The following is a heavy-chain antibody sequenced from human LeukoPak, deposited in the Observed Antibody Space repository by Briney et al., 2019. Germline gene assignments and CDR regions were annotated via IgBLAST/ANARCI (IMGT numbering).Heavy chain of an antibody. D-gene: IGHD5-18*01. CDR3: AKDRRHGYDTAMVKVGY. J-gene: IGHJ4*02. CDR2: ISGTGGST. Sequence: GGSLRLSCEASGFTFSTFAMSWVRQPPGKGLEWVSGISGTGGSTFYADSVKGRFTISRDNSKNTLYLQMNSLRAEDTAVYYCAKDRRHGYDTAMVKVGYWGQGTLVTVSS. V-gene: IGHV3-23*01. CDR1: GFTFSTFA.